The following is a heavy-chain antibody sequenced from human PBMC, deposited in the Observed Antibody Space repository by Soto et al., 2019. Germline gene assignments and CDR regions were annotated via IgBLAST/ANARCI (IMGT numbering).Heavy chain of an antibody. CDR1: GYTFSGHF. CDR3: ARAGSHCSGGSCSLAY. CDR2: INPNTGNT. V-gene: IGHV1-2*02. D-gene: IGHD2-15*01. Sequence: SVKVSCKTSGYTFSGHFLQWVRQAPGAGPEWMGWINPNTGNTKYGQKFEGRVTMTRDMSSSKAYMELTRLTVDDTAVYFCARAGSHCSGGSCSLAYWGQGYLVTVSS. J-gene: IGHJ1*01.